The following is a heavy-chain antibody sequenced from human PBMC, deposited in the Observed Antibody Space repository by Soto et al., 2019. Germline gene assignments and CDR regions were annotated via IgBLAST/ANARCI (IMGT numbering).Heavy chain of an antibody. V-gene: IGHV3-23*01. D-gene: IGHD3-9*01. CDR1: GFTFSTYA. Sequence: GGSLRLSCAASGFTFSTYAMAWVRQAPGKGLEWVSGVSASGLNTDYADPVKGRFSISRDNSKNTLYLQMNSLRVEDTAVYYCARVYDILPSAWLDPWGQETLVTVSS. J-gene: IGHJ5*02. CDR2: VSASGLNT. CDR3: ARVYDILPSAWLDP.